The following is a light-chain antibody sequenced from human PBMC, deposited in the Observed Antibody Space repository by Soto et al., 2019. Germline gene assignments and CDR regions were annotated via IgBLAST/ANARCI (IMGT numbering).Light chain of an antibody. V-gene: IGKV1-27*01. CDR3: QQYNSYSWT. J-gene: IGKJ1*01. CDR1: QGISNY. CDR2: AAS. Sequence: DIQMTQSPPSLSASVGDRVTITCRASQGISNYLAWYQQKPGELPKLVIYAASILQTGVPSRFSGSGSGTEFTLTISSLQPDDFATYYCQQYNSYSWTFGQGTKGDIK.